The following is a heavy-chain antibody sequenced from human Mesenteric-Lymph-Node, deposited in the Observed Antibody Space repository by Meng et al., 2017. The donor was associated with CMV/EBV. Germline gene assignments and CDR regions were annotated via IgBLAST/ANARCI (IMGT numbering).Heavy chain of an antibody. V-gene: IGHV3-7*01. CDR2: IKQDGSEK. CDR1: GFTFSSYW. D-gene: IGHD1-26*01. J-gene: IGHJ6*02. CDR3: ARDVTIQIRGHDYYYGMDV. Sequence: GGSLSLSCAASGFTFSSYWMSWVRQAPGKGLEWVANIKQDGSEKYYVDSVKGRFTISRDNAKNSLYLQMNSLRAEDTAVYYCARDVTIQIRGHDYYYGMDVWGQGTTVTVSS.